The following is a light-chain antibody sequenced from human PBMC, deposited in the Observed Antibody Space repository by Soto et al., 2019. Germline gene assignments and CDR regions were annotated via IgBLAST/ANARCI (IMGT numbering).Light chain of an antibody. Sequence: EIVLMQSPGTLSLSPGERATLSCRASQSVSATYLAWYQQKPGQAPRLLIYGASNRATGIPDRFTGSGSGTDVTLTISRLEPEDFAVYFCQVYVRSPMYTFGQGTKLEIK. CDR3: QVYVRSPMYT. V-gene: IGKV3-20*01. J-gene: IGKJ2*01. CDR1: QSVSATY. CDR2: GAS.